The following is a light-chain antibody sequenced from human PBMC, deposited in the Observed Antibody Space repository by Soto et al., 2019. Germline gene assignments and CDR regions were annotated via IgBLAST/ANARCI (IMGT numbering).Light chain of an antibody. J-gene: IGLJ3*02. CDR1: SSDIGRYNY. CDR3: ALWDDSLNGPV. CDR2: RSS. V-gene: IGLV2-14*03. Sequence: QSALTQPASVSGSPGQSITISCTGSSSDIGRYNYVSWYQQLPGKAPKLLIYRSSQRPSGVPDRFSGSKSGTSASLAISGLQSGDEADYYCALWDDSLNGPVFGGGTKLTVL.